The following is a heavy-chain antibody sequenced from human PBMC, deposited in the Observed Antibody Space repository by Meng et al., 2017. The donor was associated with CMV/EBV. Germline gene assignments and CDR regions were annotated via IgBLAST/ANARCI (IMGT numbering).Heavy chain of an antibody. V-gene: IGHV3-21*04. Sequence: GGSLRLSCAASGFTFSSYSMNWVRQAPGKGLEWVSSTSSSSSYIYYADSVKGRFTISRDNAKDSLYLQMNSLRAEDTALYYCARDFAPARDLPPVVRGVLLVGRGMGVWGQGTTVTVSS. J-gene: IGHJ6*02. CDR1: GFTFSSYS. CDR2: TSSSSSYI. D-gene: IGHD3-10*01. CDR3: ARDFAPARDLPPVVRGVLLVGRGMGV.